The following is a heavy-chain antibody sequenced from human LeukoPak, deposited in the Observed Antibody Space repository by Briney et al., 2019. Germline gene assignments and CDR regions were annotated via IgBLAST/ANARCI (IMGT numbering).Heavy chain of an antibody. D-gene: IGHD3-10*01. Sequence: ASVKVSCKASGYTFTGYYMHWVRQAPGQGLEWMGWINPNSGGTNYAQKFQGWVTMTRDTSISTAYMELSRLRSDDTAVYYCARDYRRRITMVRGVHYGVDVWGQGTTVTVSS. CDR1: GYTFTGYY. CDR3: ARDYRRRITMVRGVHYGVDV. CDR2: INPNSGGT. J-gene: IGHJ6*02. V-gene: IGHV1-2*04.